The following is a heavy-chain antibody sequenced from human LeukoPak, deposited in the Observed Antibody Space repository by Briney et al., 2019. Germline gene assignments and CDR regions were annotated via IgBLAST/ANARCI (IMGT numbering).Heavy chain of an antibody. V-gene: IGHV4-39*01. CDR1: GGSISSSSYY. Sequence: SETLSLTCTVSGGSISSSSYYWGWIRQPPGKGLEWIGCIYYSGSTYYNPSLKSRVTISVDTSKNQFSLKLSSVTAADTAVYYCARPPYVDTAMIGFDPWGQGTLVTVSS. D-gene: IGHD5-18*01. CDR3: ARPPYVDTAMIGFDP. CDR2: IYYSGST. J-gene: IGHJ5*02.